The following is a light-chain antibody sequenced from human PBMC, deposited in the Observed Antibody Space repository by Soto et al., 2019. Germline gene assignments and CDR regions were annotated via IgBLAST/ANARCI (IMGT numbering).Light chain of an antibody. CDR1: QSVRSL. CDR3: HQRSYWPPS. Sequence: EIVLTQSPATLSLSPGERAALSCRASQSVRSLLAWYQQKPGRSPMLLIYAASNMATGIPARFSGSGSGTDFTLTISSLEPEDFAVYYCHQRSYWPPSFGPGTTVEIK. V-gene: IGKV3-11*01. J-gene: IGKJ3*01. CDR2: AAS.